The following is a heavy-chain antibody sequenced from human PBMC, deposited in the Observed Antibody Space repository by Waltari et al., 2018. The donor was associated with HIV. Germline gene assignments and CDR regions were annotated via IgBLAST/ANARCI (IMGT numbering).Heavy chain of an antibody. CDR1: GFNFSGYA. CDR3: TRASAADLDF. CDR2: ISDDGTNK. D-gene: IGHD2-2*01. Sequence: QVQLVAVGGGVVQPGRALRLYCGASGFNFSGYAMHWVRQAPGEVLEWLAVISDDGTNKYYADSVKDRFIIYRDNSQNTLYLQMFSLRPEDTAVYYCTRASAADLDFWGQGTLVTVSS. V-gene: IGHV3-30-3*01. J-gene: IGHJ4*02.